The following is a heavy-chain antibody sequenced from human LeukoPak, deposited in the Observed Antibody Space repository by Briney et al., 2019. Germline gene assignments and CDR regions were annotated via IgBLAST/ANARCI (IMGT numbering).Heavy chain of an antibody. J-gene: IGHJ4*02. CDR1: GFTFSSYA. V-gene: IGHV3-23*01. CDR3: ANMVRGVITPFDY. Sequence: GGSLRLSCAASGFTFSSYAMGWVRQAPGKGLEWVSAISGSGGSTYYADSVKGRFTISRDNSKNTLYLQMNSLRAEDTAVYYCANMVRGVITPFDYWGQGTLVTVSS. D-gene: IGHD3-10*01. CDR2: ISGSGGST.